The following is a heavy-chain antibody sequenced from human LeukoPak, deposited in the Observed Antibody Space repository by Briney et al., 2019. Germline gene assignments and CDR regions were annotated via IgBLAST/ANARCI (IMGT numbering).Heavy chain of an antibody. CDR2: MNPNSGNT. V-gene: IGHV1-8*01. CDR1: GYTFTSYD. J-gene: IGHJ6*03. CDR3: ARGRITIFGVASYYYYMDV. D-gene: IGHD3-3*01. Sequence: ASVKVSCKASGYTFTSYDINWVRQATGQGLEWMGWMNPNSGNTGYAQKFQGRVTMTRNTSISTAYMELSSLRSEDTAVYYCARGRITIFGVASYYYYMDVWGKGTTVTVSS.